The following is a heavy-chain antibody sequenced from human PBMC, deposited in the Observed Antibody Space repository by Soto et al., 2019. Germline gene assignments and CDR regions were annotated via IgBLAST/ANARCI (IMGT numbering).Heavy chain of an antibody. J-gene: IGHJ3*01. CDR2: IYPGDSDT. CDR3: ERISHVLGDYVGAFDL. V-gene: IGHV5-51*01. Sequence: GESLKISCKGSGYTFTTFWIGWVRQLPGKGLEWMGIIYPGDSDTRYSPSFRGQVTISADKSITTVYLQWSSLKASDTAMYYCERISHVLGDYVGAFDLWGQGTMVTVSS. CDR1: GYTFTTFW. D-gene: IGHD4-17*01.